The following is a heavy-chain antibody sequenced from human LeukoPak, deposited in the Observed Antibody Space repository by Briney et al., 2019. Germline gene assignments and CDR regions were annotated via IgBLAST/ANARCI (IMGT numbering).Heavy chain of an antibody. CDR2: IYYSGST. V-gene: IGHV4-59*08. D-gene: IGHD1-1*01. CDR3: ARWSGWNDPYYFDY. Sequence: PETLSLTCTVSGGSISSYYWSWIRQPPGKGLEWIGYIYYSGSTNYNPSLKSRVTISVDTSKNQFSLKLSSVTAADTAVYYCARWSGWNDPYYFDYWGQGTLVTVSS. CDR1: GGSISSYY. J-gene: IGHJ4*02.